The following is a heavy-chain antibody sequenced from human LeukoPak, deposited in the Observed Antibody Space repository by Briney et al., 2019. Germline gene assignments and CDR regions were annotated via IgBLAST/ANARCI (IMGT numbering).Heavy chain of an antibody. Sequence: GGSLRLSCAASGFTFSSYSMNWVRQAPGKGLEWVSSISTSTSYVYYADSLKGRFTISRDNAKNSLYLQMNSLRAEDTAVYYCASYKPGDWGQGTLVTVSS. CDR2: ISTSTSYV. CDR1: GFTFSSYS. CDR3: ASYKPGD. V-gene: IGHV3-21*01. J-gene: IGHJ4*02. D-gene: IGHD1-14*01.